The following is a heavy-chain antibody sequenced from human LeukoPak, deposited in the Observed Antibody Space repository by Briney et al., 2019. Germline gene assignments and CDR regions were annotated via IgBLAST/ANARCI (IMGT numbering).Heavy chain of an antibody. Sequence: PSETLSLTCAVYGGSFSGYYWSWTRQPPGKGLEWIGEINHSGSTNYNPSLKSRVTISVDTSKNQFSLKLSSVTAADTAVYYCARDPYSGSYWFDPWGQGTLVTVSS. CDR3: ARDPYSGSYWFDP. J-gene: IGHJ5*02. V-gene: IGHV4-34*01. CDR1: GGSFSGYY. D-gene: IGHD1-26*01. CDR2: INHSGST.